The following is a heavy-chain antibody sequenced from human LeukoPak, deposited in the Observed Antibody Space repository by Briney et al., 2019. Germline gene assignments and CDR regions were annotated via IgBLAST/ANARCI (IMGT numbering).Heavy chain of an antibody. CDR1: GFTFSGFW. D-gene: IGHD6-19*01. V-gene: IGHV3-7*01. CDR3: ARDGRGRQWLVRDYFDY. CDR2: INSDGSEG. J-gene: IGHJ4*02. Sequence: GGSLRLSCAVSGFTFSGFWMSWSRQAPGKGLEWVASINSDGSEGYYADVVKGRFTISRDNAKNSLYLQMNSLRAEDTAVYYCARDGRGRQWLVRDYFDYWGQGTLVTVSS.